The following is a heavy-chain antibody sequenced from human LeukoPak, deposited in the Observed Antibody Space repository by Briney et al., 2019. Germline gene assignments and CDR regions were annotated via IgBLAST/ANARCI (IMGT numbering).Heavy chain of an antibody. J-gene: IGHJ5*02. Sequence: QPGGSLRLSCEGSGFNFNSYGMNWVRQAPGKGLEWISVISGSGGRTYNADSVEGRFTISRDNSKNTLFLQMNTLRAEDTAVYYCARKQVNWFDPWGQGTLVTVSS. V-gene: IGHV3-23*01. CDR3: ARKQVNWFDP. CDR2: ISGSGGRT. CDR1: GFNFNSYG.